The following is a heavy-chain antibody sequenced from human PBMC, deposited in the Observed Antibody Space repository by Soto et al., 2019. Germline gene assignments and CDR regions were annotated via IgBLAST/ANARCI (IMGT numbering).Heavy chain of an antibody. CDR1: GFTFSSYG. CDR2: ISYDGSNK. J-gene: IGHJ6*02. Sequence: GGALRLSCAASGFTFSSYGMHWVRQAPGKGLEWVAVISYDGSNKYYADSVKGRFTISRDNSKNTLYLQMNSLRAEDTAVYYCAKRAYSNYSYYYYYYGMDVWGQGTTVTVSS. CDR3: AKRAYSNYSYYYYYYGMDV. V-gene: IGHV3-30*18. D-gene: IGHD4-4*01.